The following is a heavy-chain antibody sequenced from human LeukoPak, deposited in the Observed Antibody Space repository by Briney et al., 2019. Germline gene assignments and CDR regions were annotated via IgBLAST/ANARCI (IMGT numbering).Heavy chain of an antibody. CDR3: ARGGGSYTYYYYYMDV. D-gene: IGHD1-26*01. V-gene: IGHV4-4*07. CDR2: IYTSGST. J-gene: IGHJ6*03. CDR1: GGSISSYY. Sequence: PSETLSLTCTVSGGSISSYYWSWIRQPARKGLEWIGRIYTSGSTNYNPSLKSRVTMSVDTSKNQFSLKLSSVTAADTAVYYCARGGGSYTYYYYYMDVWGKGTTVTVSS.